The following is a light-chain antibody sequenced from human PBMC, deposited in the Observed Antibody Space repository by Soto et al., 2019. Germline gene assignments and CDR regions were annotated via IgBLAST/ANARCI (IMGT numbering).Light chain of an antibody. J-gene: IGLJ1*01. V-gene: IGLV1-40*01. CDR2: GNS. Sequence: QSVLTQPPSVSGAPGQRVTISCTGSSSNIGAGYDVHWYQQLPGTAPKLLIYGNSNRPSGVPDRFSGSKSGTSASLAITGLQGDDEADYYCQPYDSSLSGFYVFGTGTKVTVL. CDR1: SSNIGAGYD. CDR3: QPYDSSLSGFYV.